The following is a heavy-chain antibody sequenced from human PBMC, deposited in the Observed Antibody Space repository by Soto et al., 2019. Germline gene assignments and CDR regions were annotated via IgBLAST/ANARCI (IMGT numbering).Heavy chain of an antibody. Sequence: PGGSLRLSCAASGFTFSSYWMHWVRQAPGKGLEWVSHIDLSGRSIYYADSVKGRFTISRDNAKNSLYLQMNSLRADDTAVYYCASRRNPYGAYDYWGQGALVTVSS. CDR3: ASRRNPYGAYDY. J-gene: IGHJ4*02. CDR2: IDLSGRSI. CDR1: GFTFSSYW. V-gene: IGHV3-48*01. D-gene: IGHD4-17*01.